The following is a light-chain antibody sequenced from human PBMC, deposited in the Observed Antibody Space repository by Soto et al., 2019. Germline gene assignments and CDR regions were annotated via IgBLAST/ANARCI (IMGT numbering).Light chain of an antibody. Sequence: EIVMTQSPATLSVSPGERATLSCRASQSVSSNLAWYQQKSGQAPRLLIYGASTRATGIPDRFSGSGSGTDFTLTISSLQSEDFAVYYCQQYNNWPLTFGGGTKVEIK. CDR1: QSVSSN. CDR3: QQYNNWPLT. J-gene: IGKJ4*01. CDR2: GAS. V-gene: IGKV3-15*01.